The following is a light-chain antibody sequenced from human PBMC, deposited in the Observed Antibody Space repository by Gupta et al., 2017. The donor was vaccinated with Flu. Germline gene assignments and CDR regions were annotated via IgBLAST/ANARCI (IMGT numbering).Light chain of an antibody. CDR3: QSYDGDLSAWV. CDR1: SSALGAGSD. CDR2: ANN. Sequence: QSVLPQPPSVTGAPGQTVTISCTGSSSALGAGSDVHWYQQHSGTAPRLLIFANNGRPSGVPDRFSGYKYGTTASLTIAGLQAADEADYYCQSYDGDLSAWVFGEGTKLTVL. V-gene: IGLV1-40*01. J-gene: IGLJ3*02.